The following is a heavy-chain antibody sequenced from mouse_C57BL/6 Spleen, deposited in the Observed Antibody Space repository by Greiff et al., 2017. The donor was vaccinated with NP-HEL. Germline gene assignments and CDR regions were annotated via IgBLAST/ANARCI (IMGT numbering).Heavy chain of an antibody. CDR1: GYTFTDYN. D-gene: IGHD2-5*01. CDR2: INPNNGGT. V-gene: IGHV1-18*01. J-gene: IGHJ4*01. Sequence: EVQLQQSGPELVKPGASVKIPCKASGYTFTDYNMDWVKQSHGKSLEWIGDINPNNGGTIYNQTFKGKATLTVDKSSSTAYMELRRLTSEDTAVYYCARGGYSNYPYAMDYWGQGTSVTVSS. CDR3: ARGGYSNYPYAMDY.